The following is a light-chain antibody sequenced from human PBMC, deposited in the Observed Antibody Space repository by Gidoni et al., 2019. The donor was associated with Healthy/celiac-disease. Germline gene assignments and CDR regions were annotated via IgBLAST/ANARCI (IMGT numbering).Light chain of an antibody. CDR3: QQYYSTQLT. Sequence: DLVMTQSPDSLAVSLGERATINCKSSQSVLYSSNTKNYLAWYQQKPGQPPKLLIYWASTRESGVPDRFSGSGSGTDFTLTISSLQAEDVAVYYCQQYYSTQLTFGGGTKVEIK. J-gene: IGKJ4*01. CDR2: WAS. V-gene: IGKV4-1*01. CDR1: QSVLYSSNTKNY.